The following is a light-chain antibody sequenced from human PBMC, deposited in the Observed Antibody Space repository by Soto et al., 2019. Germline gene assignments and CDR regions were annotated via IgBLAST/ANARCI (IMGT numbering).Light chain of an antibody. CDR3: QHYNSYSEA. J-gene: IGKJ1*01. CDR1: QSISSS. Sequence: EIKMSQAPSTLSASKGDKATLTCRASQSISSSLAWYQQKPGQAPKLLIHRASTLTSGFPSRFSGSGSGTEFTLTISSLQPDDFATYYCQHYNSYSEAFGQRTNVDVK. V-gene: IGKV1-5*03. CDR2: RAS.